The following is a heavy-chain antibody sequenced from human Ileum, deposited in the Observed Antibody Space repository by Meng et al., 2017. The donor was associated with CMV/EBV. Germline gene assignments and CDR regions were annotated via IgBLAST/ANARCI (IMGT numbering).Heavy chain of an antibody. CDR2: ISGNGESS. V-gene: IGHV3-23*01. CDR1: GFTCRGYA. D-gene: IGHD3-3*01. Sequence: ASGFTCRGYAMGWVRQAPGKGLEWVSIISGNGESSYYSDSVKGRFTISRDNAKNTLYLQMNSLRAEDTAVYYCAKLRGGFWSSFEYWGQGTLVTVSS. J-gene: IGHJ4*02. CDR3: AKLRGGFWSSFEY.